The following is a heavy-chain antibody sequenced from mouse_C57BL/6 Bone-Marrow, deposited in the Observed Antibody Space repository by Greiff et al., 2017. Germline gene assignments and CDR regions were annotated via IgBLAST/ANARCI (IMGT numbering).Heavy chain of an antibody. CDR2: IDPEDGET. Sequence: VQLKESGAELVKPGASVKLSCTASGFNIKDYYMHWVKQRTEQGLEWIGRIDPEDGETKYAPQFQGTAPIQADPSSNTAYLQLSSLTSEDTAVYYCAQLSYYYGSPAWFAYWGQGTLVTVSA. CDR1: GFNIKDYY. J-gene: IGHJ3*01. V-gene: IGHV14-2*01. CDR3: AQLSYYYGSPAWFAY. D-gene: IGHD1-1*01.